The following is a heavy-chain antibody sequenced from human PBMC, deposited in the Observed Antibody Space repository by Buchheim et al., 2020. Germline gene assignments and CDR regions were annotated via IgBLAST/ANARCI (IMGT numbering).Heavy chain of an antibody. CDR1: GFSFNVYW. Sequence: EVQLVESGGGLVQPGGSLRLSCAASGFSFNVYWMSWIRQAPGKGLQWVANIKPDGSEGYYMDSVRGRFTISRDNAKNSLYPQINSLRAEDTALYYCARDNNNLFDYWGQGT. CDR3: ARDNNNLFDY. V-gene: IGHV3-7*01. D-gene: IGHD1/OR15-1a*01. CDR2: IKPDGSEG. J-gene: IGHJ4*02.